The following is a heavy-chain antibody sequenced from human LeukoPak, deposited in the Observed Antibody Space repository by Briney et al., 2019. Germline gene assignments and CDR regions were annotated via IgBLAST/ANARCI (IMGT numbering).Heavy chain of an antibody. CDR3: ARDGGGYDKKLLGWYFDL. J-gene: IGHJ2*01. CDR2: IYSGGRT. D-gene: IGHD5-12*01. CDR1: GFTVSSNY. Sequence: QTGGSLRLSCAASGFTVSSNYMSWVRQAPGKGLEWVSVIYSGGRTDYADSVKGRFTIPRDNPKNTVYLQMNSLRAEDMAVYYCARDGGGYDKKLLGWYFDLWGRGTLVTVSS. V-gene: IGHV3-53*01.